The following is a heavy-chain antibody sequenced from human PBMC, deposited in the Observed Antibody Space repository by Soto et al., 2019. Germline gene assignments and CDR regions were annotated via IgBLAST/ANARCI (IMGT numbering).Heavy chain of an antibody. V-gene: IGHV3-23*01. CDR3: VKQRGSRKTYSYNMDV. J-gene: IGHJ6*02. Sequence: EVQLLESGGGLVQPGGSLRLSCETSGFSFNTYAMTWVRQAPGMGLEWVAVINYSGRTTFHAQTVKGRFTISRDNSRNTVFLHMDSLPAEDTAVYYCVKQRGSRKTYSYNMDVWGLGTTVIVSS. CDR1: GFSFNTYA. D-gene: IGHD3-10*01. CDR2: INYSGRTT.